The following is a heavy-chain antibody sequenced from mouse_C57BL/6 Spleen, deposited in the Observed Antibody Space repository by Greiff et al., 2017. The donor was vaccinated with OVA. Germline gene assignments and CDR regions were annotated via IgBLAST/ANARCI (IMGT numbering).Heavy chain of an antibody. CDR1: GYSITSDY. D-gene: IGHD1-1*01. CDR3: ASSYYYGSSWYFDV. V-gene: IGHV3-8*01. Sequence: EVQLQQSGPGLAKPSQTLSLTCSVTGYSITSDYWNWIRKFPGNKLEYMVYISYSGSTYYNPSLKSRISITRDTSKTQYYLQLNSVTTEDTATYYCASSYYYGSSWYFDVGGTGTTVTVSS. CDR2: ISYSGST. J-gene: IGHJ1*03.